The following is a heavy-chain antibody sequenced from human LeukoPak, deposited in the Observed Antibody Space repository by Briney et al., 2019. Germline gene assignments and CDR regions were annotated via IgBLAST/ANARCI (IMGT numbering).Heavy chain of an antibody. Sequence: SETLSLTCAVYGGSFSGYYWSWIRQPPGKGLEWIGEINHGGSTNYNPSLKSRVTISVDTSKNQFSLKLSSVTAADTAVYYCARHWGSYYFDYWGQGTLVTVSS. V-gene: IGHV4-34*01. D-gene: IGHD7-27*01. CDR2: INHGGST. CDR1: GGSFSGYY. CDR3: ARHWGSYYFDY. J-gene: IGHJ4*02.